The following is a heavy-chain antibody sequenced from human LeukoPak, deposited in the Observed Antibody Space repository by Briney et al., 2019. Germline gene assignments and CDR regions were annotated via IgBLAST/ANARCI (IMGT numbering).Heavy chain of an antibody. V-gene: IGHV3-7*01. CDR1: AFTFSSYW. CDR2: IKQDGSEK. J-gene: IGHJ4*02. CDR3: ARARIWELLRAYFDY. D-gene: IGHD1-26*01. Sequence: GGSLRLSCAASAFTFSSYWMSWVRQAPGKGLEWVANIKQDGSEKYYVDSVKGRFTISRDNAKNSLYLQMNSLRAEDTAVYYCARARIWELLRAYFDYWGQGTLVTVSS.